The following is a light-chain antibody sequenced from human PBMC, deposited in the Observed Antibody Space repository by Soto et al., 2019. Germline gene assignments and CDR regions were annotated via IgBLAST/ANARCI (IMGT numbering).Light chain of an antibody. V-gene: IGLV2-23*02. CDR2: EVS. CDR1: SSDVGSYNL. CDR3: CSHAGSSTFHV. J-gene: IGLJ1*01. Sequence: QSVLTQPASVSGSPGQSITISCTGTSSDVGSYNLASWYQQHPGKAPKLMIYEVSKRPSGVSNRSSGSKSGNTASLTISGLQADDEVDYYCCSHAGSSTFHVVGTGTKVTV.